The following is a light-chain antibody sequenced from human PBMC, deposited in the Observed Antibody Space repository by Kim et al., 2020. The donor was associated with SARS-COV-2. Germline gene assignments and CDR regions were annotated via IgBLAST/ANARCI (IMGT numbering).Light chain of an antibody. CDR3: QQYDVSPT. CDR2: GAS. Sequence: EVVLRQSPGTLSLSPGERATLSCRASQVVHKYLAWYQQKPDQAPRLLIYGASNRATGVPDRFSGSGSDTDFTLTISRLEPEDFAMYFCQQYDVSPTFGGGTKLEIK. J-gene: IGKJ4*01. V-gene: IGKV3-20*01. CDR1: QVVHKY.